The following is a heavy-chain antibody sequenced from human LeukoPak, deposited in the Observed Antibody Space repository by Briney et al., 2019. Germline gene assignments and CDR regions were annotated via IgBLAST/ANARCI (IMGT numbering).Heavy chain of an antibody. CDR2: ISSSSSYI. J-gene: IGHJ3*02. V-gene: IGHV3-21*01. CDR1: GFTFSSYS. CDR3: ARDYDSRFPGAFDI. Sequence: GGSLRLSCAASGFTFSSYSMNWVRQAPGKGLGWVSSISSSSSYIYYADSVKGRFTISRDNAKNSLYLQMNSLRAEDTAVYYCARDYDSRFPGAFDIWGQGTMVTVSS. D-gene: IGHD3-22*01.